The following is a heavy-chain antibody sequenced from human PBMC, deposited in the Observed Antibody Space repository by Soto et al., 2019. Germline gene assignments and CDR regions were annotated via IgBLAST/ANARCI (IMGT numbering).Heavy chain of an antibody. D-gene: IGHD3-10*01. J-gene: IGHJ2*01. CDR3: AKEASVPSFGEFWFFDL. CDR1: RFTFPNYG. V-gene: IGHV3-23*01. CDR2: VSGDGFTA. Sequence: EVQLLESGGGLVQPGGSLRLSCDGSRFTFPNYGMTWVRQAPGQGLEWVSSVSGDGFTAYYADSVKGRFTISRDNSKNTVYVQMNSLRAEDTAVYYCAKEASVPSFGEFWFFDLWGRGTPVTVSS.